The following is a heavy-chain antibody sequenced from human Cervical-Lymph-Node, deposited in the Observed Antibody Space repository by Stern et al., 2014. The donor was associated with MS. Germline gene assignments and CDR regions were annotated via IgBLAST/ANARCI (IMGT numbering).Heavy chain of an antibody. CDR2: ISPKTGSA. V-gene: IGHV1-2*02. J-gene: IGHJ4*02. D-gene: IGHD1-26*01. CDR1: GYTFTAYF. CDR3: ARDRGSYSDY. Sequence: QVQLVESGAEVERPGASVKVSCTASGYTFTAYFLHWVRQAPGQGLEWMGWISPKTGSATYTQKFQDRVTMTRDTSINTGYMEVSSLRSDDTAVYYCARDRGSYSDYWGQGTLVAVSS.